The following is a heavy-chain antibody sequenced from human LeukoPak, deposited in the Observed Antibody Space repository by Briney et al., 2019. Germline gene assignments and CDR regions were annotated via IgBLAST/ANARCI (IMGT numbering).Heavy chain of an antibody. CDR3: ARGRRTSSPTDY. Sequence: GGSLRLSCAASGFTFSSYAMHWVRQAPGKGLEYVSAISSIGGSTYYANSVKGRFTISRDNSKNTLYLQMGSLRAEDMAVYYCARGRRTSSPTDYWGQGTLVTVSS. CDR2: ISSIGGST. V-gene: IGHV3-64*01. CDR1: GFTFSSYA. J-gene: IGHJ4*02. D-gene: IGHD6-13*01.